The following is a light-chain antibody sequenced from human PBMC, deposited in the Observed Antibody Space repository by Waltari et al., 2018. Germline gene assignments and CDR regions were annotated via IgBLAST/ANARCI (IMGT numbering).Light chain of an antibody. CDR2: EDN. CDR1: ALPTKY. V-gene: IGLV3-10*01. CDR3: YSTDSSSFPL. Sequence: SHELTQPPSVSVSPGQTARITCSGDALPTKYIYWYQQKSGQAPVMLIYEDNKRHSGIPERFSGSSSGTLATLTVSGAVVEDEGDYYCYSTDSSSFPLFGGGTRLTVL. J-gene: IGLJ3*02.